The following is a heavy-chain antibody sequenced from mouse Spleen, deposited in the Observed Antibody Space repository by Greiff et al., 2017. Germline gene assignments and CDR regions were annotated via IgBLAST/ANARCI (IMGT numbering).Heavy chain of an antibody. CDR2: IDPSDSYT. D-gene: IGHD1-1*01. CDR1: GYTFTSYW. J-gene: IGHJ1*01. Sequence: VQLQQPGAELVKPGASVKLSCKASGYTFTSYWMQWVKQRPGQGLEWIGEIDPSDSYTNYNQKFKGKATLTVDTSSSTAYMQLSSLTSEDSAVYYCARGVVLYWYFDVWGAGTTVTVSS. CDR3: ARGVVLYWYFDV. V-gene: IGHV1-50*01.